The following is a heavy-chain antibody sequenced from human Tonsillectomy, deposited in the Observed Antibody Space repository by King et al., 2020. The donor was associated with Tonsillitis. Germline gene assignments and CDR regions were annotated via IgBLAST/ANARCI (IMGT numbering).Heavy chain of an antibody. CDR3: ARGRFCSSTSCYTRFLVNY. Sequence: VQLVESGGGLVKPGGSLRLSCAASGFTFSDYYMSWIRQAPGKGLEWVSYISSSGSTIYSADSVKGRFTISRDNAKNSLYLQRNSLRAEDTAGYYCARGRFCSSTSCYTRFLVNYWGQGTLVTVSS. J-gene: IGHJ4*02. CDR1: GFTFSDYY. CDR2: ISSSGSTI. D-gene: IGHD2-2*02. V-gene: IGHV3-11*01.